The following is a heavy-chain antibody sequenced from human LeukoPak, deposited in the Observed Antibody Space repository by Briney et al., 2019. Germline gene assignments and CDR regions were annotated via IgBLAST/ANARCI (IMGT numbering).Heavy chain of an antibody. CDR3: ARVGLRGNEYYYYYMDV. Sequence: ASVKVSCKASGYTFTDYYMHWVRQAPGQGLEWMGWINPSSGGTNYAQKFQGRVTMTRDTSITTAYMELSSLSPADTAVYYCARVGLRGNEYYYYYMDVWGKGTTVTVSS. CDR1: GYTFTDYY. V-gene: IGHV1-2*02. CDR2: INPSSGGT. J-gene: IGHJ6*03. D-gene: IGHD1-1*01.